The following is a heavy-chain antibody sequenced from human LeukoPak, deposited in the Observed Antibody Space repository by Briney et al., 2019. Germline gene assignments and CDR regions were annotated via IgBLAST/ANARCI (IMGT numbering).Heavy chain of an antibody. D-gene: IGHD2-21*02. CDR1: GGSISSSSYY. CDR3: ARGPSIVVVTAIYAFDY. Sequence: SETLSLTCTASGGSISSSSYYWGWIRQPPGKGLEWIGEINHSGSTNYNPSLKSRVTISVDTSKNQFSLKLSSVTAADTAVYYCARGPSIVVVTAIYAFDYWXQGTLVTVSS. J-gene: IGHJ4*02. V-gene: IGHV4-39*07. CDR2: INHSGST.